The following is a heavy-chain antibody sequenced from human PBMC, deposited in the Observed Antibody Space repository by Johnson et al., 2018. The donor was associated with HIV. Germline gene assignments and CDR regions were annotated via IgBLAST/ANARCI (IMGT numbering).Heavy chain of an antibody. CDR1: GFTFSDYY. V-gene: IGHV3-11*04. CDR3: ARSLIAAADAFDI. D-gene: IGHD6-13*01. Sequence: QVQLVESGGGLVKPGGSLRLSCAASGFTFSDYYMNWIRQAPGKGLEWVSYISTSGSSIYYADSVKGRFTISRDNAENSLYLQMNSLRAEDTAVYYCARSLIAAADAFDIWGQGTMVTVSS. CDR2: ISTSGSSI. J-gene: IGHJ3*02.